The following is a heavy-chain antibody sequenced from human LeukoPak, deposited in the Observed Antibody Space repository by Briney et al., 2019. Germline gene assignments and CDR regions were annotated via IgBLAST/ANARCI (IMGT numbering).Heavy chain of an antibody. Sequence: SQTLSLTCTVSGGSITSGTYYWSWIRQPAGKGLEWIVRIYASGSANYNPSLKSRVTISVDTSKNQFSLKLNSVTAADTALYYCARDRGVRDNYSYYYYMDVWGKGTTVTVSS. CDR1: GGSITSGTYY. CDR3: ARDRGVRDNYSYYYYMDV. J-gene: IGHJ6*03. CDR2: IYASGSA. D-gene: IGHD3-10*01. V-gene: IGHV4-61*02.